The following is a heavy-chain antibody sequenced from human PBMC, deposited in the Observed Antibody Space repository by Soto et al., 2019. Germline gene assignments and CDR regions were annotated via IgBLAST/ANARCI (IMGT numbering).Heavy chain of an antibody. V-gene: IGHV3-21*01. J-gene: IGHJ4*02. D-gene: IGHD3-22*01. CDR3: ARAQSGYDWRHYYDSSGYYFDY. CDR1: GFTFSSYS. CDR2: ISSSSSYI. Sequence: GGSLRLSCAASGFTFSSYSMNWVRQAPGKGLEWVSSISSSSSYIYYADSVKGRFTISRDNAKNSLYLQMNSLRAEDTAVYYCARAQSGYDWRHYYDSSGYYFDYWGQGTLVTVSS.